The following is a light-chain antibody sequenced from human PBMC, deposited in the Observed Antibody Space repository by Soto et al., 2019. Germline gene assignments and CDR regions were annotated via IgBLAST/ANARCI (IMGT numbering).Light chain of an antibody. Sequence: EIVMTQSPATLSVSPGERATLSCRASQSVSNNLAWYQQKPGQAPRLLIYRASTRATGIPARFSGSGSGTEFTLTISSLQSEDFAVYYCQQYNNRPPVFGPGTKVDIQ. CDR2: RAS. CDR3: QQYNNRPPV. V-gene: IGKV3-15*01. J-gene: IGKJ3*01. CDR1: QSVSNN.